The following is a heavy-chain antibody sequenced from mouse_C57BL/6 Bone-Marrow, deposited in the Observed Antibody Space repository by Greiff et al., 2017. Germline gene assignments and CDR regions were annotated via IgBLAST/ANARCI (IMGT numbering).Heavy chain of an antibody. CDR1: GYTFTDYY. D-gene: IGHD1-1*01. V-gene: IGHV1-26*01. Sequence: EVQLQQSGPELVKPGASVKISCKASGYTFTDYYMNWVKQSHGKSLEWIGDINPNTGGTSYNQKFKGKATLTVDKSSSTAYMGLRSLTSEDSAVYNCARGITTVDYFDYWGQGTTLTVSS. J-gene: IGHJ2*01. CDR3: ARGITTVDYFDY. CDR2: INPNTGGT.